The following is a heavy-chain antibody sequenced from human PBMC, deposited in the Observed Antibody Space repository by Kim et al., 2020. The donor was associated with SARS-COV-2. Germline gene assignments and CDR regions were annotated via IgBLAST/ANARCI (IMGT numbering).Heavy chain of an antibody. CDR1: GFIFTSSNYW. Sequence: GGSLRLSCAASGFIFTSSNYWRSWVRQAQGKGLEWVATIKQDGSDKYYVDSVKGRFTISRDNAKNSLYLQMNSLRAEDTAVYYCASQASSNWAQYYFYYWGQGTLVTVSS. CDR2: IKQDGSDK. V-gene: IGHV3-7*03. CDR3: ASQASSNWAQYYFYY. D-gene: IGHD6-13*01. J-gene: IGHJ4*02.